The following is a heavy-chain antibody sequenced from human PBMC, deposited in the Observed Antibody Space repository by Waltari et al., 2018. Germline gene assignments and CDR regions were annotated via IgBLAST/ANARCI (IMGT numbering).Heavy chain of an antibody. CDR1: GGSFSGYY. CDR3: ASRYSGYDSGWFDP. CDR2: INHRGST. V-gene: IGHV4-34*01. Sequence: QVQLQQWGAGLLKPSETLSLTCAVYGGSFSGYYWSWIRQPPGKGLEWIGEINHRGSTNYTPALKMRVTIAVDTSKNQFSLKLSSVTAADTAVYYCASRYSGYDSGWFDPWGQGTLVTVSS. J-gene: IGHJ5*02. D-gene: IGHD5-12*01.